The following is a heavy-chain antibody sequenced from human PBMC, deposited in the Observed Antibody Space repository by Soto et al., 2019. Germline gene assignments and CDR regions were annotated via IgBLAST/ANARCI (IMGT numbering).Heavy chain of an antibody. D-gene: IGHD6-19*01. CDR1: GFTFSNYA. CDR2: ISGSGGSA. V-gene: IGHV3-23*01. CDR3: VREGSGWYSRGSLDF. Sequence: GGSLRLSCAASGFTFSNYAMNWVRQAAGMGLEWVSVISGSGGSADYADSVQGRFTISRDNSKNTLYLQMDSLRAEDTAIYYCVREGSGWYSRGSLDFWGRGTMVTVSS. J-gene: IGHJ3*01.